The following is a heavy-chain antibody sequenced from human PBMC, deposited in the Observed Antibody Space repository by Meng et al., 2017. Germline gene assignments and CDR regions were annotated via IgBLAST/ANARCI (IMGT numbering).Heavy chain of an antibody. V-gene: IGHV4-38-2*02. J-gene: IGHJ4*02. D-gene: IGHD3-9*01. CDR3: ARDIDNILTGAHLDY. CDR1: NYSISSGHY. CDR2: VYRSGNA. Sequence: SETLSLTCTVSNYSISSGHYWGWIRQSPGKGLEWIGSVYRSGNAYYNPSVKSRVTISVDVSKNQFSLELTSVTAADTAMYYCARDIDNILTGAHLDYWGQGTLVTVSS.